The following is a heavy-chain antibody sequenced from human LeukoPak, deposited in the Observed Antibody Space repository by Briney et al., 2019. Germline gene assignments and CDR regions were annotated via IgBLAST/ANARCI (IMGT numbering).Heavy chain of an antibody. CDR3: VKDGRGWLVDY. D-gene: IGHD6-19*01. CDR1: GFTFSTYA. J-gene: IGHJ4*02. Sequence: GSLRLSCSASGFTFSTYAMHWVRQAPGKGLEYVSAISSNGNNTYYADSVKGRFTISRGNSKNTLYLQMTSLRTEDTAVYYCVKDGRGWLVDYWGQGTLVTVSS. V-gene: IGHV3-64D*06. CDR2: ISSNGNNT.